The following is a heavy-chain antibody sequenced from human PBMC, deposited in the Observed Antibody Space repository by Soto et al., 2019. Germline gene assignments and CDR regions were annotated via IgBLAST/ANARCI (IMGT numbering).Heavy chain of an antibody. CDR1: GFFFSSYA. D-gene: IGHD6-13*01. J-gene: IGHJ4*02. CDR3: AKGAAMISSTFNYFDY. V-gene: IGHV3-23*01. Sequence: EVQLLESGGGLVQPGGSLRLSCAASGFFFSSYAMSWVRQAPGKGLEWVSEIGGSGGYKSYADSVQGRFTISRDNSKNKRYLHTESLGTVATALHYCAKGAAMISSTFNYFDYWCEGTLVAVSS. CDR2: IGGSGGYK.